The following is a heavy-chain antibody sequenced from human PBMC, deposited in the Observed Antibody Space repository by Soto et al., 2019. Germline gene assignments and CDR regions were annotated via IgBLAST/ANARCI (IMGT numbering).Heavy chain of an antibody. D-gene: IGHD3-10*01. CDR2: ISYSGST. CDR3: AKGAVVRGVIREGPFDY. CDR1: GASISSDAYY. V-gene: IGHV4-31*11. J-gene: IGHJ4*02. Sequence: SETLSLTCAVSGASISSDAYYWSWIRQHPGKGLEWIGYISYSGSTYYNPSLKSRVTISVDTSKNQFSLKLTSVTAADTAVYYCAKGAVVRGVIREGPFDYWGQGTLVTVSS.